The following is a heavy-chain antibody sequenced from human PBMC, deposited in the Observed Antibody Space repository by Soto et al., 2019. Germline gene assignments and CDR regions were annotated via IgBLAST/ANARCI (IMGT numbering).Heavy chain of an antibody. V-gene: IGHV1-69*06. J-gene: IGHJ4*02. CDR1: GGTFSSYA. D-gene: IGHD5-18*01. CDR3: ARVAPSGYSYGYHPNYFDY. CDR2: IIPIFGTA. Sequence: ASVKVSCKASGGTFSSYAISWVRQAPGQGPEWMGGIIPIFGTANYVQKFQGRVTITADKSTSTAYMELSSLRSEDTAVYYCARVAPSGYSYGYHPNYFDYWGQGTLVTVSS.